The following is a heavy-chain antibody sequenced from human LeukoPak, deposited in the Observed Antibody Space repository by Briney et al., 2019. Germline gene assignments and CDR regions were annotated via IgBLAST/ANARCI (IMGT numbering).Heavy chain of an antibody. J-gene: IGHJ5*02. CDR2: ISDSGDST. Sequence: GGSRRLSCAASGFAFSSNAMTWVRQAPGKGLEWVSTISDSGDSTYYADSVKGRFTISRDNSKNTLYLQMNSLRAEDTAVYYCATDSGWYYDILTGYYPQRDWFDPWGQGTLVTVSS. CDR1: GFAFSSNA. V-gene: IGHV3-23*01. CDR3: ATDSGWYYDILTGYYPQRDWFDP. D-gene: IGHD3-9*01.